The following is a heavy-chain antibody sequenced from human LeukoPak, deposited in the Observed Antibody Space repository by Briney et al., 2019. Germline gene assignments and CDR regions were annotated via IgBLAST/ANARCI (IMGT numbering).Heavy chain of an antibody. CDR1: GFTFSGSA. D-gene: IGHD6-19*01. Sequence: GGSLRLSCAASGFTFSGSAMHWVRQASGKGLEWVGRIRSKANSYATAYAASVKGRFTISRDDSKNTAYLQMNSLKTEDTAVYYCTRHLSSGWSSNWFDPWGQGTLVTVSS. CDR2: IRSKANSYAT. CDR3: TRHLSSGWSSNWFDP. V-gene: IGHV3-73*01. J-gene: IGHJ5*02.